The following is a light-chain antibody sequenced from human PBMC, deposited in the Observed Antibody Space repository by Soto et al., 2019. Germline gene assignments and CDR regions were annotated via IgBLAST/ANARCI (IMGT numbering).Light chain of an antibody. J-gene: IGLJ2*01. CDR1: SSNIGTGYD. CDR3: QSYDNSLSGNVV. Sequence: QSVLTQPPSVSGAPGQRVTISCTGSSSNIGTGYDVHWYQQLPGTAPKLLIFGNINRPSGVPDRFSGSKSGTSASLAITGLQAEDDADYYCQSYDNSLSGNVVFGGGTKVTVL. CDR2: GNI. V-gene: IGLV1-40*01.